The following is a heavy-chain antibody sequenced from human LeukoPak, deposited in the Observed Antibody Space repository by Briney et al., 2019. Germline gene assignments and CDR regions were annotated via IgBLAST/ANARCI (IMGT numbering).Heavy chain of an antibody. CDR2: ISSSSSYI. J-gene: IGHJ4*02. CDR1: GFTFSSYS. CDR3: ARETVARGNDY. D-gene: IGHD6-19*01. V-gene: IGHV3-21*01. Sequence: GGSLRLSCAASGFTFSSYSMNWVRQAPGKGLEWVSSISSSSSYIYYADSLKGRFTISRDNAKNSLYLQMNSLRAEDTAVYYCARETVARGNDYWGQGTLVTVSS.